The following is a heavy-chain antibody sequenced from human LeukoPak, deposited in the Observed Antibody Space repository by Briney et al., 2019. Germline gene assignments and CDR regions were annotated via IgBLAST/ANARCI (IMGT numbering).Heavy chain of an antibody. D-gene: IGHD6-6*01. CDR1: GYSISSGYH. J-gene: IGHJ4*02. V-gene: IGHV4-38-2*02. Sequence: PSETLSLTCTVSGYSISSGYHWGWIRQPPGKGLEWIGSIYHSGSTYYNPSLKSRVTISVDTSKNQFSLKLSSVTAADTAVYYCAEYSSSTTFDYWGQGTLVTVSS. CDR3: AEYSSSTTFDY. CDR2: IYHSGST.